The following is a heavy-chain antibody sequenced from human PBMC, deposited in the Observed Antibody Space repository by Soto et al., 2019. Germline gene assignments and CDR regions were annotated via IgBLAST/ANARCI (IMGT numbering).Heavy chain of an antibody. V-gene: IGHV3-7*01. Sequence: PGGSLRLSCAASGFTFSSYWMSWVRQAPGKGLEWVANIKQDGSERYYVDSVNGRFTISRDNAKNSLYVQINSLRVEVTAVYYCAREQRANGYFDYRGQGTLDTVSS. CDR2: IKQDGSER. CDR1: GFTFSSYW. CDR3: AREQRANGYFDY. D-gene: IGHD6-25*01. J-gene: IGHJ4*02.